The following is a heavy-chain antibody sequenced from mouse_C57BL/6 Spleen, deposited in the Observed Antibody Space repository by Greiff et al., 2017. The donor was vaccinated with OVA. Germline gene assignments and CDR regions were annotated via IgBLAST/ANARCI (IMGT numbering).Heavy chain of an antibody. CDR3: ARDREAPFDY. CDR2: ISDGGSYT. J-gene: IGHJ2*01. V-gene: IGHV5-4*01. Sequence: EVKLMESGGGLVKPGGSLKLSCAASGFTFSSYAMSWVRQTPEKRLEWVATISDGGSYTYYPDNVKGRFTISRDNAKNNLYLQMSHLKSEDTAMYYCARDREAPFDYWGQGTTLTVSS. CDR1: GFTFSSYA.